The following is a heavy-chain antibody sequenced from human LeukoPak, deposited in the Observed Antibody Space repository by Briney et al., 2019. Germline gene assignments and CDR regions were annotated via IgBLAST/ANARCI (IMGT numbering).Heavy chain of an antibody. CDR1: GFTFSSYW. CDR3: ARQRGERWRNWLDP. Sequence: GGSLRLSCAASGFTFSSYWMSWVRQAPGKGLEWVANIKQDGSEKYYVDSVKGRFTISRDNAKNSLYLQMNSLRAEDTAVYYCARQRGERWRNWLDPWGQGTLVTVSS. D-gene: IGHD1-1*01. CDR2: IKQDGSEK. V-gene: IGHV3-7*01. J-gene: IGHJ5*02.